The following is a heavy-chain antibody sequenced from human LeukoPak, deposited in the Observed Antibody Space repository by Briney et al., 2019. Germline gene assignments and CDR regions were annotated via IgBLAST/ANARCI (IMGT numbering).Heavy chain of an antibody. CDR1: GYTFTSYY. Sequence: ASVKVSCKASGYTFTSYYMHWVRQAPGQGLEWMGIINPSGGSTSYAQKFQGRVTMTRDTATSTVYMELSSLRSEDTAVYYCARDYVGATGGVYWGQGTLVTVSS. J-gene: IGHJ4*02. V-gene: IGHV1-46*01. CDR2: INPSGGST. CDR3: ARDYVGATGGVY. D-gene: IGHD1-26*01.